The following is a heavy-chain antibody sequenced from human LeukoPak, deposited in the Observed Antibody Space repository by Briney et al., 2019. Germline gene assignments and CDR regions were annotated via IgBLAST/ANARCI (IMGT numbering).Heavy chain of an antibody. J-gene: IGHJ6*03. CDR1: GYSFTGYY. CDR3: ARGPNHYYYMDF. D-gene: IGHD2-8*01. CDR2: INPDGGVT. V-gene: IGHV1-2*02. Sequence: ASVKVSCKASGYSFTGYYIHWVRQAPGQGLEWMGWINPDGGVTKSAQNFQGRVTMTRDKSINTVYMELSGLASDDTALYYCARGPNHYYYMDFWGTGTTVSVSS.